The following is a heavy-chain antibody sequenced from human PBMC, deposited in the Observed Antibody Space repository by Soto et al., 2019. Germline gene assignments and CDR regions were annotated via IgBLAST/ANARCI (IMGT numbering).Heavy chain of an antibody. Sequence: SVKVSCKAAGGTFSSYAISWVRQAPGQGLEWMGGIIPIFGTANYAQKFQGRVTITADESTSTAYMELSSLRSEDTTVYYCAGPSYSTSRGGVNWFDPWG. CDR1: GGTFSSYA. CDR2: IIPIFGTA. CDR3: AGPSYSTSRGGVNWFDP. D-gene: IGHD6-6*01. V-gene: IGHV1-69*13. J-gene: IGHJ5*02.